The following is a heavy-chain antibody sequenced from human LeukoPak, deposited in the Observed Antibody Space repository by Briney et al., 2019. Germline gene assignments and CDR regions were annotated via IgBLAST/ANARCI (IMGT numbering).Heavy chain of an antibody. V-gene: IGHV1-46*01. J-gene: IGHJ4*02. Sequence: ASVKVSCKASGYIFTNYYMHWVRQAPGEGLEWMGIINPTGGSTSYAQKFQGRVTMTRDTSTSTVYMELSSLRSEDTAVYYCARGRSGDILDYWVQGTLVTVSS. CDR2: INPTGGST. CDR1: GYIFTNYY. CDR3: ARGRSGDILDY. D-gene: IGHD3-9*01.